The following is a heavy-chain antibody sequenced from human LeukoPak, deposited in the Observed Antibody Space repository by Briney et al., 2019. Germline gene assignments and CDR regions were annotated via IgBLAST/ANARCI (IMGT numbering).Heavy chain of an antibody. D-gene: IGHD5-12*01. CDR2: TWYDGSNK. V-gene: IGHV3-33*01. Sequence: QTGGSLRLSCAASGFTFSSYGMHWARQAPGKGLEWVAVTWYDGSNKYYADSVKGRFTISRDNSKNTLYLQMNSLRAEDTAVYYCARDRGLYSGCDLSYFDYWGQGTLVTVSS. J-gene: IGHJ4*02. CDR3: ARDRGLYSGCDLSYFDY. CDR1: GFTFSSYG.